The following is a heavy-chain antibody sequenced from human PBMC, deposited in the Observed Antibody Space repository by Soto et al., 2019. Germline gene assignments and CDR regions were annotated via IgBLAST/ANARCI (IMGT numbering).Heavy chain of an antibody. D-gene: IGHD3-3*02. V-gene: IGHV1-18*01. Sequence: QVQLVQSGAEVKKPGASVKVSCKASAYTCTSYGIRWVRQCPGQGLGWMGWFSAYNGTTNYAQKLRRKGTLTTVTAPSIAYIELRSLISGDPAVYYCGSVGRGVLAPAGYYYYCGMHVGGQGTTVTVSS. CDR2: FSAYNGTT. CDR1: AYTCTSYG. J-gene: IGHJ6*02. CDR3: GSVGRGVLAPAGYYYYCGMHV.